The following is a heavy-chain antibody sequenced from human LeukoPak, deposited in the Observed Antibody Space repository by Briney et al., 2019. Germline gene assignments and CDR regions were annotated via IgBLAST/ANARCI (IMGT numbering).Heavy chain of an antibody. CDR1: GYSFTTYW. CDR2: FYPADSDI. CDR3: ARPCSGGTCFSDS. J-gene: IGHJ4*02. V-gene: IGHV5-51*01. Sequence: GESLKISCKGSGYSFTTYWIGWVRQMPGKGLELMGIFYPADSDIRYSPSFQGQVTISADKSIYTAYLQWGSLKASDTAMYYCARPCSGGTCFSDSWGQGTLVTVSS. D-gene: IGHD2-15*01.